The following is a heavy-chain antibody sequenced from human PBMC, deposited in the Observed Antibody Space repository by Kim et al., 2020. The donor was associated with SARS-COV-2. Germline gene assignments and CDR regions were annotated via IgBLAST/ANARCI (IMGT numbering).Heavy chain of an antibody. J-gene: IGHJ4*02. D-gene: IGHD3-16*01. CDR2: IYSGGST. V-gene: IGHV3-53*04. CDR1: GFTVSSNY. Sequence: GGSLRLSCAASGFTVSSNYMSWVRQAPGKGLEWVSVIYSGGSTYYADSVKGRFTISRHNSKNTLYLQMNSLRAEDTAVYYCARMITSWSITRSSYFDYWGQGTLVTVSS. CDR3: ARMITSWSITRSSYFDY.